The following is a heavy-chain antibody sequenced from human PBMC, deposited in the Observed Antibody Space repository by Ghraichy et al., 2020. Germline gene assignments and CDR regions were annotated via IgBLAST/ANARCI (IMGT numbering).Heavy chain of an antibody. CDR2: IKQDGSEK. CDR1: GFTFSRNW. V-gene: IGHV3-7*01. J-gene: IGHJ4*02. CDR3: ARASSTSFDY. Sequence: GESLNISCAASGFTFSRNWMTWVRQAPGKGLEWVANIKQDGSEKYYVDSVKGRFTISRDNAKDSLYLHMNSLRAEDTAVYYCARASSTSFDYWGQGTLVTVSS. D-gene: IGHD2-2*01.